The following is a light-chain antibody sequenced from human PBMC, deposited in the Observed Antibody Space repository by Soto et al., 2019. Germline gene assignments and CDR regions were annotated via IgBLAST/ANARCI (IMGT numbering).Light chain of an antibody. V-gene: IGLV2-14*03. Sequence: QSVLAQPASVSGSPGQSITISCTGTSSDIGAFNYVSWYQQHPGDAPKLLIFDVSDRPSGISVRFSASKSGNTASLTISGLQTEDEAYYFRSSYAATNTVLFGGGTKLTVL. J-gene: IGLJ2*01. CDR2: DVS. CDR3: SSYAATNTVL. CDR1: SSDIGAFNY.